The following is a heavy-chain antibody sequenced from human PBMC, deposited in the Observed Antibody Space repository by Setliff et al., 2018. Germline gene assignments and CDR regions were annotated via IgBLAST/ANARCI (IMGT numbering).Heavy chain of an antibody. J-gene: IGHJ6*03. V-gene: IGHV3-7*01. Sequence: PGGSLRLSCAASGFTFSRYWMSWVRQAPGKGLEWVANIKQDGSEKYYVDSVKGRFTISRDNAKNSLFLQMNSLRAEDTAVYYCVYFDWSLNDYYYYYMDVWGKGTTVTVSS. CDR1: GFTFSRYW. D-gene: IGHD3-9*01. CDR2: IKQDGSEK. CDR3: VYFDWSLNDYYYYYMDV.